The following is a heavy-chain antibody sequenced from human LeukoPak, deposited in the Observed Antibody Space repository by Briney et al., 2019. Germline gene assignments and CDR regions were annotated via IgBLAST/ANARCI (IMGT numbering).Heavy chain of an antibody. CDR2: ISSSSSTI. D-gene: IGHD2-15*01. Sequence: TGGSLRLSCAASGFTFSSYSMNWVRQAPGKGLEWVSYISSSSSTIYYADSVKGRFTISRDNAKNSLYLQMNSLRAEDTAVYYCARDAVVATDYWGQGTLVTVSS. CDR3: ARDAVVATDY. V-gene: IGHV3-48*04. CDR1: GFTFSSYS. J-gene: IGHJ4*02.